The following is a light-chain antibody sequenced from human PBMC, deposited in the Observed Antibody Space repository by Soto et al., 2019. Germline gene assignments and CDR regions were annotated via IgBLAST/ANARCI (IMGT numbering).Light chain of an antibody. CDR2: KAS. Sequence: DVQMTQSPSTLSASVGDRVTITCRASQSIGEWLAWFQQKPGRAPKLLIYKASSLESGVPSTFSGSASGTEFTLTISRLQPDDFATYYCQQYYDYSRTFGQGTQVDIK. CDR3: QQYYDYSRT. V-gene: IGKV1-5*03. J-gene: IGKJ1*01. CDR1: QSIGEW.